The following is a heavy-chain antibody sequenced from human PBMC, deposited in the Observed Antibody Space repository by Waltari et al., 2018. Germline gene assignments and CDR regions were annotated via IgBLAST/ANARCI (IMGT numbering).Heavy chain of an antibody. Sequence: EVQLVESGGVVVQPGGSLRLSWAASGVTLDAYAMHWLRQAPGKGLEWVSCISWDGGSNHYANSVKGRFTISRDNSKNSLYLQMNSLGGEDTALYYCAKDIGFGGTWKAFDIWGQGTMVTVSS. V-gene: IGHV3-43D*03. D-gene: IGHD3-10*01. J-gene: IGHJ3*02. CDR2: ISWDGGSN. CDR1: GVTLDAYA. CDR3: AKDIGFGGTWKAFDI.